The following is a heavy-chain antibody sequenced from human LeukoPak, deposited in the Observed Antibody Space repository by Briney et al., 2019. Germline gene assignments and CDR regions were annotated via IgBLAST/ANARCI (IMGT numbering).Heavy chain of an antibody. CDR1: GFTFSSYG. J-gene: IGHJ4*02. CDR2: IWYDGSNK. CDR3: ARDRAGDIYYFDY. V-gene: IGHV3-33*01. D-gene: IGHD3-9*01. Sequence: GGSLRLSCAASGFTFSSYGMPWVRQAPGKGLEWVAVIWYDGSNKYYADSVKGRFTISRDNSKNTLYLQMNSLRAEDTAVYYCARDRAGDIYYFDYWGQGTLVTVSS.